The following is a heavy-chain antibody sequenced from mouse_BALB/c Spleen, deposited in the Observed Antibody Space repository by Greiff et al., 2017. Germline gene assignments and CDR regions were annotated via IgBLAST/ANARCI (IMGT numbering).Heavy chain of an antibody. D-gene: IGHD2-10*02. CDR2: INPYNGDT. J-gene: IGHJ4*01. V-gene: IGHV1-20*02. Sequence: VQLQQSGPELVKPGASVKISCKASGYSFTGYFMNWVMQSHVKSLEWIGRINPYNGDTFYNQKFKGKATLTVDKSSSTAHMELRSLASEDSAVYYCARSLYGNYVNYAMDYWGQGTSVTVSS. CDR1: GYSFTGYF. CDR3: ARSLYGNYVNYAMDY.